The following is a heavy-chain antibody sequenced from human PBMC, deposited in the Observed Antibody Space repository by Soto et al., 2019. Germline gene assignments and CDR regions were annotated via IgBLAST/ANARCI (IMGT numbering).Heavy chain of an antibody. CDR2: IYYSGTT. CDR1: GGSISSGGYS. Sequence: PSETLSLTCAVSGGSISSGGYSWSWIRQPPGKGLEWIGYIYYSGTTYYNPSLESRVSISADTSENQFSLKVKSVTVADTAVYYCASGWFGELDAFDIWGQGTMVTVSS. D-gene: IGHD3-10*01. V-gene: IGHV4-31*11. J-gene: IGHJ3*02. CDR3: ASGWFGELDAFDI.